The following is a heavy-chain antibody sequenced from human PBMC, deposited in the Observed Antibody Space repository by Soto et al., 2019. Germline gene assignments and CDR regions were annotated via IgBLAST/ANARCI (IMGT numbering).Heavy chain of an antibody. J-gene: IGHJ5*02. CDR3: ARERPDGARLDP. Sequence: QVQLQESGPGLVKPSQTLSLTCTVSGGSISSGDYYWSWIRQPPGKGLEWIGYIYYSGSTYYNPSLKRRVTISVDPPKNQFSLKLSSVTAADTAVYYCARERPDGARLDPWGQGTLVTVSS. V-gene: IGHV4-30-4*01. CDR1: GGSISSGDYY. CDR2: IYYSGST. D-gene: IGHD6-6*01.